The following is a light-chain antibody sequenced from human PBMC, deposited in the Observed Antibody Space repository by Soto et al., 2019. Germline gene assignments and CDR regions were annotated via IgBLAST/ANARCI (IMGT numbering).Light chain of an antibody. J-gene: IGKJ4*01. CDR1: QSVTTN. CDR2: GPS. CDR3: QQFHTWPLS. Sequence: EIVMTQSPATLSVSPGERATLTCRVSQSVTTNLAWYQQKPGQAPRLLIDGPSTRAAGVPARFSGGGSGTEFTLTISSLQSDDFALYYCQQFHTWPLSFGGGTKVEIK. V-gene: IGKV3-15*01.